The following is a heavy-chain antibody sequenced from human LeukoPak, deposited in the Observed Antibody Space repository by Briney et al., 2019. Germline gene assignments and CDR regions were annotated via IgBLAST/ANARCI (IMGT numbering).Heavy chain of an antibody. CDR3: ASVRSETDYYYYYMDA. CDR2: IYYSGST. J-gene: IGHJ6*03. V-gene: IGHV4-31*03. Sequence: PSETLSLTCTVSGGSISSGGYYWSWIRQHPGKGLEWIGYIYYSGSTYYNPSLKSRVTISVDTSKNQFSLKLSSVTAADTAVYYCASVRSETDYYYYYMDAWGKGTTVTVSS. D-gene: IGHD3-10*01. CDR1: GGSISSGGYY.